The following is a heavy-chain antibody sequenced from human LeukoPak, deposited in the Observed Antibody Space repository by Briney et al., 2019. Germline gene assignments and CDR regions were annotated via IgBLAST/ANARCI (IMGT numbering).Heavy chain of an antibody. CDR3: ALARSEYHYGMDV. CDR1: GDSVSSIIVA. Sequence: SQTLSLTCAISGDSVSSIIVAWNWIRQSPSRGLEWLGRTYYRSKWYYEYAVSVKGRINIYPDPSKNQFSLQLNSVTPEDTAVYYCALARSEYHYGMDVWGQGTTVTVSS. V-gene: IGHV6-1*01. J-gene: IGHJ6*02. CDR2: TYYRSKWYY.